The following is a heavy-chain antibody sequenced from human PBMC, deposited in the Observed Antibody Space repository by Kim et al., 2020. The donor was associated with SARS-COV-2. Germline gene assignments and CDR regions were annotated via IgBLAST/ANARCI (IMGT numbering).Heavy chain of an antibody. Sequence: GGPLRLSCTTSGFTFTGYAMSWVRQAPGKGLEWVSSIDGSDGTTYYVDSVKGRFTISRDNSKNTLYLQMNSLRADDPAVYYCMKGGWGWIWDHWGQGT. D-gene: IGHD2-2*03. J-gene: IGHJ4*02. CDR2: IDGSDGTT. CDR3: MKGGWGWIWDH. V-gene: IGHV3-23*01. CDR1: GFTFTGYA.